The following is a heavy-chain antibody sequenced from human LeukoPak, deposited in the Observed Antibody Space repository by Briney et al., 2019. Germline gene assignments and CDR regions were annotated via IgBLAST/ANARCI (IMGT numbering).Heavy chain of an antibody. D-gene: IGHD6-13*01. J-gene: IGHJ4*02. V-gene: IGHV4-61*02. Sequence: SQTLSLTCTVSGGSISSGSYYWSWIRQPAGKGLEWIGRIYTSGSTNYNPSLKSRVTISVDTPKNQFSLKLSSVTASDTAVYYCARDQQQLVIDYWGQGTLVTVSS. CDR3: ARDQQQLVIDY. CDR2: IYTSGST. CDR1: GGSISSGSYY.